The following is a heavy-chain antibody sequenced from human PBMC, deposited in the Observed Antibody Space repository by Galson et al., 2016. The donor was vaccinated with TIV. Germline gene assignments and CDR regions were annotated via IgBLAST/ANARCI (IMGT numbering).Heavy chain of an antibody. CDR2: TYYRSTWYN. J-gene: IGHJ4*02. CDR3: ARGAPSVFGVIMTLDY. CDR1: GDSVSSTSAA. D-gene: IGHD3-3*01. Sequence: CAISGDSVSSTSAAWNWIRQSPSRGLEWLGRTYYRSTWYNDYAASLKRRITINPDTSKNQFPLQLTSVTPEDAAMYYCARGAPSVFGVIMTLDYWGQGTLVTVSS. V-gene: IGHV6-1*01.